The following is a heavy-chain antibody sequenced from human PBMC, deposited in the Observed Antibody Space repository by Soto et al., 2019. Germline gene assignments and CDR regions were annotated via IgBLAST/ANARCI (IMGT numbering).Heavy chain of an antibody. CDR1: GGTFSSYA. J-gene: IGHJ4*02. Sequence: QVQLVQSGAEVKKPGSSVKVSCKASGGTFSSYAISWVRQAPGQGLEWMGGIIPIFGTANYAQKFQGRVTITADKSTRPAYMELSSLRSEDTAVYYCARDSQNYYDSSGYYYAFDYWGQGTLVTVSS. V-gene: IGHV1-69*06. CDR3: ARDSQNYYDSSGYYYAFDY. CDR2: IIPIFGTA. D-gene: IGHD3-22*01.